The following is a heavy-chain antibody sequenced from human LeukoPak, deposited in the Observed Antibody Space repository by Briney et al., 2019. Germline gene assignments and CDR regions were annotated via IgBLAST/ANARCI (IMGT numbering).Heavy chain of an antibody. CDR3: ARGGGYVDLGDY. V-gene: IGHV4-38-2*02. Sequence: SETLSLTCTVSGYSISSGYYWGWIRQPPGKGLEWIGEINHSGSTNYNPSLKSRVTISVDTSKNQFSLKLSSVTAADTAVYYCARGGGYVDLGDYWGQGTLVTVSS. CDR2: INHSGST. J-gene: IGHJ4*02. D-gene: IGHD5-12*01. CDR1: GYSISSGYY.